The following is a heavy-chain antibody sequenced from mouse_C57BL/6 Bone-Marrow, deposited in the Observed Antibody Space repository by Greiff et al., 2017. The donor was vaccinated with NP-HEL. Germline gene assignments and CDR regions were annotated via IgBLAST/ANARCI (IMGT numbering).Heavy chain of an antibody. Sequence: QVQLQQPGTELVKPGASVKLSCKASGYNFTSYWMHWVKQRPGQGLEWIGNINPSNGGTNYNEKFKSKATLTVDKSSSTAYMQLSSLTSEDSAVYYCARCDYYGSRFDYWGQGTTLTVSS. V-gene: IGHV1-53*01. D-gene: IGHD1-1*01. CDR3: ARCDYYGSRFDY. J-gene: IGHJ2*01. CDR1: GYNFTSYW. CDR2: INPSNGGT.